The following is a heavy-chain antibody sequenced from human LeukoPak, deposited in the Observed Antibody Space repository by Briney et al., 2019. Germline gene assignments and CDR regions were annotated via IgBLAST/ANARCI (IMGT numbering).Heavy chain of an antibody. CDR3: ARHSFDLNLNPYYYYMDV. J-gene: IGHJ6*03. CDR2: ISGSGGST. V-gene: IGHV3-23*01. Sequence: GGSLRLSCAASGFTFSSYAMSWVRQAPGKGLEWVSAISGSGGSTYYADSVKGRFTISRDNSKNTLYLQMNSLRAEDTAMYYCARHSFDLNLNPYYYYMDVWGKGTTVTVSS. CDR1: GFTFSSYA. D-gene: IGHD1-26*01.